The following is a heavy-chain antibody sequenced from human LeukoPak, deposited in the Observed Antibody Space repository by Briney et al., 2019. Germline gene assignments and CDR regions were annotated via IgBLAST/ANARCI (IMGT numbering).Heavy chain of an antibody. CDR3: ARETGIVGAVDY. D-gene: IGHD1-26*01. J-gene: IGHJ4*02. Sequence: GGSLRLSCAASGFTFSSYSMNWVRQAPGKGLEWVSSISSSSSYIYYADSVKGRFTISRDNAKNSLYLQMNSLRAEDTAVYYCARETGIVGAVDYWGQGTLVTVSS. V-gene: IGHV3-21*01. CDR2: ISSSSSYI. CDR1: GFTFSSYS.